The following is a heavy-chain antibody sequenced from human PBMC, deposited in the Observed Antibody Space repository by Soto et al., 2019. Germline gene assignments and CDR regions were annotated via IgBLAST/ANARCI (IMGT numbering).Heavy chain of an antibody. Sequence: QVQLVQSGPEMMQPGASVKISCKPSGYASVSYAMHWVRQVHGQVYEWLGWINAGVDGTMYSERFQGRVNITRDSSANTFYLELNALTSEDTAVYYCAREVPGITSFDYWGQGTLVIVSS. J-gene: IGHJ4*02. D-gene: IGHD3-10*01. CDR3: AREVPGITSFDY. V-gene: IGHV1-3*01. CDR2: INAGVDGT. CDR1: GYASVSYA.